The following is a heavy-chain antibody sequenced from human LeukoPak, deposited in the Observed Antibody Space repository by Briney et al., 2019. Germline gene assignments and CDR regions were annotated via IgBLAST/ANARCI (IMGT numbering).Heavy chain of an antibody. CDR2: ITAYNNNT. D-gene: IGHD3-10*01. Sequence: ASVKVSCKASGYTFTSYGISWVRQAPGQGLEWMGWITAYNNNTNYAQKLQGRVTMTTDTSTSTAYMELRSLRSDDTAVYYCARALLWFGEPSHIDYWGQGTLVTASS. J-gene: IGHJ4*02. CDR1: GYTFTSYG. CDR3: ARALLWFGEPSHIDY. V-gene: IGHV1-18*01.